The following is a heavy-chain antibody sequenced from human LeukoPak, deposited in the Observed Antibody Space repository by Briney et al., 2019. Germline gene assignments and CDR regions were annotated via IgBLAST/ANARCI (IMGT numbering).Heavy chain of an antibody. CDR1: GGTFSSYA. Sequence: SVKVSCKASGGTFSSYAISWVRQAPGQGLEWMGGVIPMFATANYAPKFQDRVTITADESTSTAYMELRSLRSEDTAIYHCARGLHGDYGYFDYWGQGTLVTVSS. V-gene: IGHV1-69*13. CDR3: ARGLHGDYGYFDY. J-gene: IGHJ4*02. CDR2: VIPMFATA. D-gene: IGHD4-17*01.